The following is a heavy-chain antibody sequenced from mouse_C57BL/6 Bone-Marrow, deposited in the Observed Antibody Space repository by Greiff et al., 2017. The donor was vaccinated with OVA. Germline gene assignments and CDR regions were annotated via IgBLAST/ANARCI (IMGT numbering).Heavy chain of an antibody. J-gene: IGHJ3*01. CDR1: GYAFSSSW. V-gene: IGHV1-82*01. Sequence: QVQLQQSGPELVKPGASVKISCKASGYAFSSSWMNWVKQRPGKGLEWIGRIYPGDGDTNYNGKFKGKATLTADKSSSTAYMQLSRLTSEDSAVYFCASFEGLAYWGQGTLVTVSA. CDR2: IYPGDGDT. CDR3: ASFEGLAY.